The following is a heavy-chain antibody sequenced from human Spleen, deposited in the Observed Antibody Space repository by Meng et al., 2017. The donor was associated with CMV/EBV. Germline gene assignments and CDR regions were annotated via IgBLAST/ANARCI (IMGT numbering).Heavy chain of an antibody. CDR3: AKDSLRGPHDY. CDR1: GFTFSSYA. D-gene: IGHD1-14*01. CDR2: ISGSGGST. V-gene: IGHV3-23*01. J-gene: IGHJ4*02. Sequence: SCAASGFTFSSYAMSWVRQAPGKGLEWVSAISGSGGSTYYADSVKGRFTIPRDNSKNTLYLQMNSLRAEDTAVYYCAKDSLRGPHDYWGQGTLVTVSS.